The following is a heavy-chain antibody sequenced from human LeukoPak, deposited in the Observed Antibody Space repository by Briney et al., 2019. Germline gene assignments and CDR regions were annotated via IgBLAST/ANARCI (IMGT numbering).Heavy chain of an antibody. V-gene: IGHV3-74*01. J-gene: IGHJ6*04. Sequence: GGSLRLSCAASEFTFSSYWMHWVRQAPGKGLVWVSRINTDGSSTSYADSVKGRFTISRDNAKNTLYLQMNSLRAEDTAVYYCARDDERRVVVPAAIERAMDVWGKGTTVTVSS. CDR3: ARDDERRVVVPAAIERAMDV. D-gene: IGHD2-2*01. CDR1: EFTFSSYW. CDR2: INTDGSST.